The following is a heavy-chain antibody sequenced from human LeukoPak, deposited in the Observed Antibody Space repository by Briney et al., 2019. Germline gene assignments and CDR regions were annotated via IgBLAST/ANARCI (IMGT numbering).Heavy chain of an antibody. V-gene: IGHV3-21*04. J-gene: IGHJ4*02. Sequence: GGSLRLSCAASGVTFSGYSMNWVRQAPGKGLEWVSAITATSLHIYYADSVKGRFTISRDNSKNTLYLQMNSLRAEDTAVYYCANGHHSRDYGIDYWGQGTLVTVSS. CDR3: ANGHHSRDYGIDY. CDR1: GVTFSGYS. D-gene: IGHD4-17*01. CDR2: ITATSLHI.